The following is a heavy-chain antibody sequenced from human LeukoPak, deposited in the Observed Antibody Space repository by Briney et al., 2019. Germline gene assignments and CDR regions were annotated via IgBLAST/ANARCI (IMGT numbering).Heavy chain of an antibody. J-gene: IGHJ6*03. D-gene: IGHD5-24*01. CDR1: GDSFSSHY. V-gene: IGHV4-59*11. Sequence: SETLSLTCAVSGDSFSSHYWTWIRQSPGTGLEWIGYISHIGRTNYNPSLKSRVTISIDTSKNQFSLKLSSVTAADTAVYYCARGRRDDFSTFYYYMDVWGKGTTVTVSS. CDR3: ARGRRDDFSTFYYYMDV. CDR2: ISHIGRT.